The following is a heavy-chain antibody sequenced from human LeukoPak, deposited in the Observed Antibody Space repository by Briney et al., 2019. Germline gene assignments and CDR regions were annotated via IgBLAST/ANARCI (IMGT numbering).Heavy chain of an antibody. CDR1: GFTFSTYA. J-gene: IGHJ4*02. Sequence: PGGSLRLSCAASGFTFSTYAVHWVRQAPGEGLEWVSGISGSGDSKYYADSVMGRFIISRDNSKNTVYLQMNSLRAEDTAVYYCAKRTASGRPEYFDYWGQGTLVTLSS. V-gene: IGHV3-23*01. D-gene: IGHD3-10*01. CDR3: AKRTASGRPEYFDY. CDR2: ISGSGDSK.